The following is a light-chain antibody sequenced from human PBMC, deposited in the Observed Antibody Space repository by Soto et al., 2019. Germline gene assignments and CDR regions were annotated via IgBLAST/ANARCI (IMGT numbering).Light chain of an antibody. J-gene: IGLJ1*01. Sequence: VLTQPPSASGTPGQGVTISCSGSTSNIGSNYVYWYQQLPGTAPKLLIYRNNQRPSGVPDRFSGSKSGTSAPLAISGLRSDDEADYFCATWDDSLNGFYVFGTGTKV. CDR1: TSNIGSNY. V-gene: IGLV1-47*01. CDR3: ATWDDSLNGFYV. CDR2: RNN.